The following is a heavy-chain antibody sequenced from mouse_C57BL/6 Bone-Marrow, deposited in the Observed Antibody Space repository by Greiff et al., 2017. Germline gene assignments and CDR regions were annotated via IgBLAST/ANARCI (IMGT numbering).Heavy chain of an antibody. CDR2: INPSSGYT. CDR1: GYTFTSYT. Sequence: QVQLKESGAELARPGASVKMSCKASGYTFTSYTMHWVKQRPGQGLEWIGYINPSSGYTKYNQKFKDKATLTADKSSSTAYMQLSSLTSEDSAVYYCARRYYGSRGAWFAYWGQGTLVTVSA. J-gene: IGHJ3*01. CDR3: ARRYYGSRGAWFAY. V-gene: IGHV1-4*01. D-gene: IGHD1-1*01.